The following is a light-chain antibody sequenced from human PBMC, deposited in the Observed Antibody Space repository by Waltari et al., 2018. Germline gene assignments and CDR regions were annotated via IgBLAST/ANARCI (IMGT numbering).Light chain of an antibody. CDR1: SNDIRGYNF. CDR3: CSTAGKSGSVL. J-gene: IGLJ2*01. V-gene: IGLV2-11*01. CDR2: DVT. Sequence: QSALTQPRSVSGSPGQSVTIPCPGISNDIRGYNFVSWNQQLPGKAPKLIIYDVTKRPSGVPHRFSGSKSGDTASLIISGLQVEDEAAYFCCSTAGKSGSVLFGGGTDLTVL.